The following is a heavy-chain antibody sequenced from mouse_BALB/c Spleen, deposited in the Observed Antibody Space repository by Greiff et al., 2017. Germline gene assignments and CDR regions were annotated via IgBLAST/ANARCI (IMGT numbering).Heavy chain of an antibody. CDR1: GFSLTSYG. V-gene: IGHV2-9*02. CDR3: ARAPPPDYFDY. J-gene: IGHJ2*01. Sequence: QVQLKESGPGLVAPSQSLSITCTVSGFSLTSYGVHWVRQPPGKGLEWLGVIWAGGSTNYNSALMSRLSISKDNSKSQVFLKMNSLQTDDTAMYYCARAPPPDYFDYWGQGTTLTVSS. CDR2: IWAGGST.